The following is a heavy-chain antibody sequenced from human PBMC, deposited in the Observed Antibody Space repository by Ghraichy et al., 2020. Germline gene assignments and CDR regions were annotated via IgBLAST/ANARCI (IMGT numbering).Heavy chain of an antibody. D-gene: IGHD6-13*01. J-gene: IGHJ5*02. CDR1: GGSISSYY. Sequence: SETLSLTCTVSGGSISSYYWSWIRQPPGKGLEWIGYIYYSGSTNYNPSLKSRVTISVDTSKNQFSLKLSSVTAADTAVYYCARHGYSSSWQKNWFDPWGQGTLVTVSS. CDR3: ARHGYSSSWQKNWFDP. V-gene: IGHV4-59*08. CDR2: IYYSGST.